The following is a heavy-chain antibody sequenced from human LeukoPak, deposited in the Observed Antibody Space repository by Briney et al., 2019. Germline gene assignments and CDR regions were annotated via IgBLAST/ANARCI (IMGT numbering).Heavy chain of an antibody. D-gene: IGHD3-9*01. CDR1: GGSISSYY. CDR2: IYTSGST. J-gene: IGHJ5*02. V-gene: IGHV4-4*07. Sequence: PSETLSLTCTVSGGSISSYYWSWIRQPAGKGLEWIGRIYTSGSTNYNPSLKSRVTMSVDTSKNQFSLKLSSVTAADTAVYYCARDHSPGYYDILTGYPWGQGTLVTVSS. CDR3: ARDHSPGYYDILTGYP.